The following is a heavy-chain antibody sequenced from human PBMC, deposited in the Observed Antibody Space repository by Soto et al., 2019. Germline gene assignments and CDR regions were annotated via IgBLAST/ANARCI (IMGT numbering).Heavy chain of an antibody. CDR1: GFTFSSYA. CDR2: IRGNGDPP. V-gene: IGHV3-64D*06. D-gene: IGHD5-12*01. J-gene: IGHJ4*02. Sequence: GGSLRLSCSASGFTFSSYAMHWVRQAPGKGLEYVSGIRGNGDPPFYADSAKGRFTISRDNSKNTLYLQMSSLSADDTAVYYCVKSRGGNNFDFFDWGQGALVTVSS. CDR3: VKSRGGNNFDFFD.